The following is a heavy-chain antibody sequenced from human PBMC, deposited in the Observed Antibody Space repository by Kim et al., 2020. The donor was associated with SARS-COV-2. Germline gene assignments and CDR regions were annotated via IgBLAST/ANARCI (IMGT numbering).Heavy chain of an antibody. J-gene: IGHJ2*01. Sequence: GGSLRLSCAASGFTFSSYWMHWVRQAPGKGLVWVSRINSDGSSTSYADSVKGRFTISRDNAKNTLYLQMNSLRAEDTAVYYCARNDFWSGYYYWYFDLWGRGTLVTVSS. CDR1: GFTFSSYW. CDR2: INSDGSST. V-gene: IGHV3-74*01. CDR3: ARNDFWSGYYYWYFDL. D-gene: IGHD3-3*01.